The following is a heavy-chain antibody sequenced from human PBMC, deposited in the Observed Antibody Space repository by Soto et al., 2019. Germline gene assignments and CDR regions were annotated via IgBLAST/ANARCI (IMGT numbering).Heavy chain of an antibody. V-gene: IGHV1-18*01. CDR1: GYTFTSYG. J-gene: IGHJ4*02. D-gene: IGHD3-3*01. CDR2: ISAYNGNT. Sequence: ASVKVSCKASGYTFTSYGISWVRQAPGQGLEWMGWISAYNGNTNYAQKLQGRVTMTTDTSTSTAYMELRSLRSDDTAVYYCARDSSVYYDFWSGYSVGDYWGQGTLVTVSS. CDR3: ARDSSVYYDFWSGYSVGDY.